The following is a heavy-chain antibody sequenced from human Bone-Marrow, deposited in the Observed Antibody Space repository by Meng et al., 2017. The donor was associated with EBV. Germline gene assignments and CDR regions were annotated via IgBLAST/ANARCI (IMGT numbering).Heavy chain of an antibody. D-gene: IGHD6-19*01. CDR1: GGSFSGYY. CDR3: ARVSGYSSGWYAFDP. J-gene: IGHJ5*02. CDR2: INHSGST. Sequence: QVQLQQWGAGLLEPSXXXXLTXXVYGGSFSGYYWSWIRQPPGKGLEWIGEINHSGSTNYNPSLKSRVTISVDTSKNQFSLKLSSVTAADTAVYYCARVSGYSSGWYAFDPWGQGTLVTVPS. V-gene: IGHV4-34*01.